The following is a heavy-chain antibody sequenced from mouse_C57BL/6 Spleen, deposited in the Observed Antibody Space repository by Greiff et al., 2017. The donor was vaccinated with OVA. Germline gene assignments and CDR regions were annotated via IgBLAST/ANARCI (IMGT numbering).Heavy chain of an antibody. CDR1: GYAFSSYW. J-gene: IGHJ3*01. CDR3: ARSTTVAPPD. Sequence: VQVVESGAELVKPGASVKISCKASGYAFSSYWMNWVKQRPGKGLEWIGQIYPGDGDTNYNGKFKGKATLTADKSSSTAYMQLSSLTSEDYAVYFCARSTTVAPPDWGQGTLVTVSA. CDR2: IYPGDGDT. V-gene: IGHV1-80*01. D-gene: IGHD1-1*01.